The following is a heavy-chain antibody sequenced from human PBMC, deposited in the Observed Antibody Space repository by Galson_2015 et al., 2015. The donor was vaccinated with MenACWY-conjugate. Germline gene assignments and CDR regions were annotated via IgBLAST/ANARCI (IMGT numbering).Heavy chain of an antibody. D-gene: IGHD2-2*01. CDR2: ISGSGGST. Sequence: SLRLSCAASGFTFSSSAMSWVRQAPGKGLEWVSAISGSGGSTYYADSVKGRFTISRDNSKNTLYLQMDSLRAEDTAIYYCAKAYIVVVPDAAYDCWGQGALVTVS. V-gene: IGHV3-23*01. CDR1: GFTFSSSA. J-gene: IGHJ4*02. CDR3: AKAYIVVVPDAAYDC.